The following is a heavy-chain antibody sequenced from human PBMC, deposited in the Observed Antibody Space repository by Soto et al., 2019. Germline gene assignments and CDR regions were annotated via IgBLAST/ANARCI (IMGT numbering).Heavy chain of an antibody. D-gene: IGHD2-8*01. CDR2: IFDSGST. CDR3: AREIMPLTNDWYFDL. V-gene: IGHV4-30-4*01. Sequence: QVQLQESGPGLVKPSETLSLTCTVSGGSISGGVHSWSWIRQPPGKGLEWIGHIFDSGSTYYNPSLKSRLTISVDTSKNQFSLRLSSVTAADTAVYYCAREIMPLTNDWYFDLWGRGTLVTVSS. J-gene: IGHJ2*01. CDR1: GGSISGGVHS.